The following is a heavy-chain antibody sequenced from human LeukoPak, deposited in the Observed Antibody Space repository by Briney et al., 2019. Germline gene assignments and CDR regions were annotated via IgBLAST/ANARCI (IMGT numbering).Heavy chain of an antibody. V-gene: IGHV1-69*06. CDR1: GGTFSSYA. D-gene: IGHD2-15*01. CDR2: IIPIFGTA. J-gene: IGHJ4*02. CDR3: ARSRLSCSGGSCYSPEYYFDY. Sequence: SVKVSCKASGGTFSSYAISWVRQAPGQGLEWMGGIIPIFGTANYAQKFQGRVTITADKSTSTAYMELSSLRSEDTAVYYCARSRLSCSGGSCYSPEYYFDYWGQGTLVTASS.